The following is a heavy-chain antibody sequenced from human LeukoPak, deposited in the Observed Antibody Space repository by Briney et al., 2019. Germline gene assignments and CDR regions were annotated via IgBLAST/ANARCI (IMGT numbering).Heavy chain of an antibody. CDR1: GASISRSSDY. CDR2: ISYSGST. D-gene: IGHD6-25*01. J-gene: IGHJ4*02. V-gene: IGHV4-39*07. Sequence: SETLSLTCTVSGASISRSSDYWGWVRQPPGKGLEWIGSISYSGSTYYNPSLQSRVTISVDTSKNQFSLKLTSVTAADTAVYYCTSGFAPYTSWGQGTLVTVSS. CDR3: TSGFAPYTS.